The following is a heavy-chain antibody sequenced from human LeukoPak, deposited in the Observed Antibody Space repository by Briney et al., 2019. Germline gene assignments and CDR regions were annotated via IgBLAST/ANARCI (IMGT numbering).Heavy chain of an antibody. CDR3: ARGIRHSSGWYADY. Sequence: GGSLRLSCAASGFTFSSYAMSWVRQAPGKGLEWVSAISGSGGSTYYADSVKGRFTISRDNSKKTLYLQMNSLKTEDTAVYYCARGIRHSSGWYADYWGQGTLVTVSS. V-gene: IGHV3-23*01. J-gene: IGHJ4*02. CDR2: ISGSGGST. CDR1: GFTFSSYA. D-gene: IGHD6-19*01.